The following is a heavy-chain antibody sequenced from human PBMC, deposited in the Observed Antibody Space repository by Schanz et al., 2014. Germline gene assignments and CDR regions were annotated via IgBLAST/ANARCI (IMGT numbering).Heavy chain of an antibody. J-gene: IGHJ6*02. Sequence: QVQLVQSGAEVKKPGASVRVSCKASGYSFTTYGLNWVRQAPGQGLEWMGWISGYNGDTNYAPKFQDRVTMTTDTSTSTAYMELRSLISDDTAVYYCVRDAGWAFGDCHGMDVWGQGTSVTVSS. CDR1: GYSFTTYG. CDR2: ISGYNGDT. V-gene: IGHV1-18*01. CDR3: VRDAGWAFGDCHGMDV. D-gene: IGHD3-10*01.